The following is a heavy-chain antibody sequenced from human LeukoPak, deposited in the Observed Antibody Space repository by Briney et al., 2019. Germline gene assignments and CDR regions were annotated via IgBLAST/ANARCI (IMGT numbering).Heavy chain of an antibody. CDR1: GFTLSQSA. D-gene: IGHD3-10*02. CDR3: AELGITMIGGV. V-gene: IGHV3-23*01. Sequence: GGSLRLSCAASGFTLSQSAMSWVRQAPGKGLEWVSNISGGDISTYYADSVKGRFTISRDNSKNNLYLQMNSLRAEDTAVYYCAELGITMIGGVWGKGTTVTISS. J-gene: IGHJ6*04. CDR2: ISGGDIST.